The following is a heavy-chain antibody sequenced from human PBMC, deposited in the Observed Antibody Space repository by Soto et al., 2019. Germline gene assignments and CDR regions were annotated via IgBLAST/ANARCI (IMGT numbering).Heavy chain of an antibody. V-gene: IGHV5-51*01. CDR3: ASSVLVTSTMNYFDL. CDR1: GYSFSNFW. D-gene: IGHD2-8*02. CDR2: IYPDDSDT. Sequence: ESLTISCQASGYSFSNFWIAWVRQLPGEGLEWLGIIYPDDSDTRYSPSFLGQVTISADKSIKTTYLQWSSLKASDTAIYFCASSVLVTSTMNYFDLWGQGTLVTVSS. J-gene: IGHJ4*02.